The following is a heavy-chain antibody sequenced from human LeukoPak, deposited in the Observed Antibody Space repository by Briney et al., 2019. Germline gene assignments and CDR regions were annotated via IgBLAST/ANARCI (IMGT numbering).Heavy chain of an antibody. Sequence: GGSLRLSCAVSGFTFSSHWMSWVRQAPGKGLEWVANIKQDGSEKYYVDSVKGRFTISRDNAKNSLFPQMNSLRAEDTAVYYCARDGEMPTIYFDYWGQGTLVTVSS. D-gene: IGHD5-24*01. CDR3: ARDGEMPTIYFDY. V-gene: IGHV3-7*01. CDR1: GFTFSSHW. J-gene: IGHJ4*02. CDR2: IKQDGSEK.